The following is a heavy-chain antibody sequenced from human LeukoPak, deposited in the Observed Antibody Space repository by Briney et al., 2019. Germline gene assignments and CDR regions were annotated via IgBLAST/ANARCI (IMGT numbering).Heavy chain of an antibody. CDR2: TYYSGST. CDR1: GGSISSGGYY. J-gene: IGHJ3*02. D-gene: IGHD3-10*01. Sequence: SETLSLTCTVSGGSISSGGYYWSWIRQHPGKGLEWIGYTYYSGSTYYNPSLKSRVTISVDTSKNQFSLKLSSVTAADTAVYYCARTRLMVRGPNGAFDIWGQGTMVTVSS. V-gene: IGHV4-31*03. CDR3: ARTRLMVRGPNGAFDI.